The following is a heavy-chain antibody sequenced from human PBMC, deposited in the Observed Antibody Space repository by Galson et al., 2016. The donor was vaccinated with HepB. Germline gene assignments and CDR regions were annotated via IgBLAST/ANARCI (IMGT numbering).Heavy chain of an antibody. CDR2: IKEDGSQK. J-gene: IGHJ4*02. Sequence: SLRLSCAGSGFTFSSNWMSWVRQAPGKGLEWVANIKEDGSQKYYVDSVKGRFTISIDMSKNQFSLNLTSVTTADTAVYYCARERAQWELLYYFDFWGPGKVVTVAS. CDR1: GFTFSSNW. V-gene: IGHV3-7*05. CDR3: ARERAQWELLYYFDF. D-gene: IGHD1-26*01.